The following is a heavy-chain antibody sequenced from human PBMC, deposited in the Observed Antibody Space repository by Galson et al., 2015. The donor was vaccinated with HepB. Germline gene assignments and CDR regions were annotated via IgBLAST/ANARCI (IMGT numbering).Heavy chain of an antibody. J-gene: IGHJ5*02. CDR3: AKDQTYQSSNRWYFFFSDWFYP. V-gene: IGHV3-30*02. CDR2: IRHDGRTK. D-gene: IGHD2-2*01. Sequence: SMRLSCAVSGFGFSPCGIHWVRQAPGKGLEWVAFIRHDGRTKYYADSVEGRFALSRDNSDNMVYLEMNSLRPEDTAIYYCAKDQTYQSSNRWYFFFSDWFYPWGQGTPVTVSS. CDR1: GFGFSPCG.